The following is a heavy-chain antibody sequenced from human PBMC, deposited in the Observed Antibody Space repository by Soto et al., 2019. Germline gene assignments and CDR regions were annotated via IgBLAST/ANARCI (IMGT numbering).Heavy chain of an antibody. V-gene: IGHV2-5*02. CDR2: IYWDDDK. D-gene: IGHD2-2*01. CDR3: AHSDCSSTSCYADSYYFDY. Sequence: QITLKESGPTLVKPTQTLTLTCTFSGFSLSTSGVGVGWIRQPPGKALEWLALIYWDDDKRYSPSLKSRLTITKDTSKNQVVLTMTNMDPVDTATYYCAHSDCSSTSCYADSYYFDYWGQGTLVTVSS. CDR1: GFSLSTSGVG. J-gene: IGHJ4*02.